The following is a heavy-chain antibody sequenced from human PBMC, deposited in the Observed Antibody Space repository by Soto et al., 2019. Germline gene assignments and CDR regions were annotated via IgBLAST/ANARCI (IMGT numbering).Heavy chain of an antibody. J-gene: IGHJ6*02. CDR3: ARFGDATYYDFWSGQTYGMDV. D-gene: IGHD3-3*01. CDR2: IIPIFGTA. V-gene: IGHV1-69*06. CDR1: GGTFSSYA. Sequence: QVQLVQSGAEVKKPGSSVKVSCKASGGTFSSYAISWVRQAPGQGLEWMGGIIPIFGTANYAQKFQGRVTITADKSTSTAYMELSSLRSDDTAVYYCARFGDATYYDFWSGQTYGMDVWGQGTTVTVSS.